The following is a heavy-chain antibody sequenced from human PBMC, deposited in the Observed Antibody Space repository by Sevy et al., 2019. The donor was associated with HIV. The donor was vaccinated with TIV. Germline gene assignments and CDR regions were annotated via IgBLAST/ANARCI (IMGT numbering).Heavy chain of an antibody. CDR3: AKDYSSSWYYFDY. D-gene: IGHD6-13*01. CDR1: EFTFSSYA. Sequence: GGSLRLSCAASEFTFSSYAMSWVRQAPGKGLQWVSTIGGGGGGTYYADSVKGRFTISRDNSKNTLYLQMNSLRAEDTAVYYCAKDYSSSWYYFDYWGQGTLVTVSS. J-gene: IGHJ4*02. V-gene: IGHV3-23*01. CDR2: IGGGGGGT.